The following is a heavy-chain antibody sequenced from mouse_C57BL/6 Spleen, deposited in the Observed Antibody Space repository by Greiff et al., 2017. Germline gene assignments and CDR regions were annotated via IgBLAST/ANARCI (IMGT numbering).Heavy chain of an antibody. V-gene: IGHV3-6*01. J-gene: IGHJ3*01. D-gene: IGHD2-4*01. Sequence: EVQRVESGPGLVKPSQSLSLTCSVTGYSITSGYYWNWIRQFPGNKLEWMGYISYDGSNNYNPSLKNRISITRDTSKNQFFLKLNSVTTEDTATYYCASLYDYDDPFAYWGQGTLVTVSA. CDR2: ISYDGSN. CDR1: GYSITSGYY. CDR3: ASLYDYDDPFAY.